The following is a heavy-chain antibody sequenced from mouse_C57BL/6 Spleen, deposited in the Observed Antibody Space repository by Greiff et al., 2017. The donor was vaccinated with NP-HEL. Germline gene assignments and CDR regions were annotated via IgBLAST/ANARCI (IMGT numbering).Heavy chain of an antibody. CDR1: GYSITSGYY. J-gene: IGHJ2*01. CDR3: ARDHRGYFDY. Sequence: EVQLQQSGPGLVKPSQSLSLTCSVTGYSITSGYYWNWIRQFPGNKLEWMGYISYDGSNNYNPSLKNRISITRDTSKNQFFLKLNSVTTEATATYACARDHRGYFDYWGQGTTLTVSS. CDR2: ISYDGSN. V-gene: IGHV3-6*01.